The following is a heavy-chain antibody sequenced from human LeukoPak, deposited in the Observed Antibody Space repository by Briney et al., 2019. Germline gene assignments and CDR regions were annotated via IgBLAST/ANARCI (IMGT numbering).Heavy chain of an antibody. CDR1: GGSISSGSYY. CDR3: ARANYYGSRSLDY. J-gene: IGHJ4*02. D-gene: IGHD3-10*01. CDR2: IYTSGST. V-gene: IGHV4-61*02. Sequence: SETLSLTCTVSGGSISSGSYYWSWIRQPAGKGLEWIGRIYTSGSTKYSPSLRSRVTISVDTSKSQFSLKLSSVTAADSAVYYCARANYYGSRSLDYWGQGTLVTVSS.